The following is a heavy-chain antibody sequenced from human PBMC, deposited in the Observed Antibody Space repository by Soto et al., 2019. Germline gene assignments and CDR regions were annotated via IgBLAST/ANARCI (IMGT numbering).Heavy chain of an antibody. J-gene: IGHJ5*02. V-gene: IGHV3-74*01. Sequence: EVQLVESGGGLVQPGGYLRLSCAASGFTFSSYYMDWVRQVPGKGLVWVSLISNDGRSTYDADSVKGRFTMSRDNAKNSLYLEMNSLRAEDTAVYYCVRDGHNWNDLDLWGQGTLVTVSS. CDR1: GFTFSSYY. CDR2: ISNDGRST. D-gene: IGHD1-1*01. CDR3: VRDGHNWNDLDL.